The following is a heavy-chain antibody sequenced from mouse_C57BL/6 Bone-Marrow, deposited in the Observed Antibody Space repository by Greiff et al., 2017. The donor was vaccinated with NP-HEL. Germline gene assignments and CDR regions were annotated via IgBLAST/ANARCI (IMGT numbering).Heavy chain of an antibody. CDR1: GYSFTDYN. Sequence: VQLQQSGPELVKPGASVKISCKASGYSFTDYNMNWVKQSTGKSLEWIGVINPNYGTTSYNQQFKGKATLTVDQSSSTAYMQLNSLTSEDSAVYYCARGDYYGSSSVSFAYWGQGTLVTVSA. V-gene: IGHV1-39*01. D-gene: IGHD1-1*01. CDR2: INPNYGTT. CDR3: ARGDYYGSSSVSFAY. J-gene: IGHJ3*01.